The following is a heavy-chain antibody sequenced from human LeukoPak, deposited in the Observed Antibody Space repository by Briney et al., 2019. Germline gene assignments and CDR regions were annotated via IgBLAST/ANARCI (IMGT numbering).Heavy chain of an antibody. CDR2: INHSGST. CDR3: ARSGVIGYCSSTSCSGPRFDY. J-gene: IGHJ4*02. CDR1: GGSFSGYY. Sequence: SETLSLTCAVYGGSFSGYYWSWIRQPPGKGLEWIGEINHSGSTNYNPSLKSRVTISVDTSKNQFSLKLSSVTAADTAVYYCARSGVIGYCSSTSCSGPRFDYWGQGTLVTVSS. D-gene: IGHD2-2*01. V-gene: IGHV4-34*01.